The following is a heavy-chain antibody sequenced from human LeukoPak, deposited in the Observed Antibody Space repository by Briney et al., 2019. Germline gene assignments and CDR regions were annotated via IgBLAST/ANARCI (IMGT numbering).Heavy chain of an antibody. CDR2: INHSGST. CDR1: GGSISSYY. D-gene: IGHD1-1*01. J-gene: IGHJ4*02. CDR3: ARQLAVAIDY. V-gene: IGHV4-34*01. Sequence: SETLSLTCTVSGGSISSYYWSWIRQPPGKGLEWIGEINHSGSTNYNPSLKSRVTISVDTSKNQFSLKLSSVTAADTAVYYCARQLAVAIDYWGQGTLVTVSS.